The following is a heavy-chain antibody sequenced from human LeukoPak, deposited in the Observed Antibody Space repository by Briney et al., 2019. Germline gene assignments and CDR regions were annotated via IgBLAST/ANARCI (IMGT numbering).Heavy chain of an antibody. D-gene: IGHD3-10*01. CDR1: GFTFSSYA. CDR3: AKNYYGSGSHFDY. CDR2: ISGSGGST. V-gene: IGHV3-23*01. J-gene: IGHJ4*02. Sequence: GGSLRLSCAASGFTFSSYAMHWVRQAPGKGLEWVSAISGSGGSTYYADSVKGRFTISRDNSKNTLYLQMNSLRAEDTAVYYCAKNYYGSGSHFDYWGQGTLVTVSS.